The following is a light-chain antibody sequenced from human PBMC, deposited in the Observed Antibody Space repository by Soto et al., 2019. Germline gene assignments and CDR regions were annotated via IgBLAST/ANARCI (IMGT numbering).Light chain of an antibody. Sequence: EIVLTQSPGTLSLSPGERATLSCRASQSVSNNYLAWYQQKPGQAPRLLIYVAYNRATGITARFSGSGSGRDVTLITSRLEPADLSVYFCQHLDFTSRITFGQGTRLEIK. CDR3: QHLDFTSRIT. V-gene: IGKV3-20*01. CDR2: VAY. J-gene: IGKJ5*01. CDR1: QSVSNNY.